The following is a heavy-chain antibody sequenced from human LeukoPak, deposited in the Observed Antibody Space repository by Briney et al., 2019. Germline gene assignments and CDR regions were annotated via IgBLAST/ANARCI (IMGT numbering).Heavy chain of an antibody. CDR3: ARERPSRVYGSGSWMGFFDY. V-gene: IGHV3-48*03. CDR2: ISHSGGTM. Sequence: GGSLRLSCAASGFTFSSYEMNWVRQAPGKGLEWVLYISHSGGTMYYADSVKGRFTISRDNAKNSLFLQMNSLRAEDTAVYYCARERPSRVYGSGSWMGFFDYWGQGTLVTVSS. D-gene: IGHD3-10*01. CDR1: GFTFSSYE. J-gene: IGHJ4*02.